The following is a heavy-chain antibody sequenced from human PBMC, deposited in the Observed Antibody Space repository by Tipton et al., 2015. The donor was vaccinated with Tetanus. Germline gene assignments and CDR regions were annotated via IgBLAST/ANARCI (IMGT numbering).Heavy chain of an antibody. CDR3: ARAPYRSDYSPHYYYAMDV. Sequence: QSGAEVKKPGESLKISCKGSGYSFTSYWIGWVRQMPGKGLEWMGIIFPGDSDTRYSPSFQGQVTISADKSISTAYLQWSSLKASDTAMYYCARAPYRSDYSPHYYYAMDVWGQGTTVPVSS. V-gene: IGHV5-51*01. CDR1: GYSFTSYW. J-gene: IGHJ6*02. CDR2: IFPGDSDT. D-gene: IGHD3-22*01.